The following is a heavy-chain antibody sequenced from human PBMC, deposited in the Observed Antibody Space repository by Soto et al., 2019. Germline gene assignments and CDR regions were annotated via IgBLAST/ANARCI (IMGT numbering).Heavy chain of an antibody. CDR3: ASSGWNLNWFDP. CDR1: GGSFSGYY. Sequence: PSETLSLTCAVYGGSFSGYYWSWIRQPPGKGLEWIGEINHSGSTNYNPSLKSRVTISVDTSKNQSSLKLSSVTAADTAVYYCASSGWNLNWFDPWGQGTLVTVSS. CDR2: INHSGST. J-gene: IGHJ5*02. V-gene: IGHV4-34*01. D-gene: IGHD1-1*01.